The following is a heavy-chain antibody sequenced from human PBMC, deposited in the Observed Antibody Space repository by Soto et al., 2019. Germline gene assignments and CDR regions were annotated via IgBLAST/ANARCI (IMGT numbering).Heavy chain of an antibody. CDR2: IIPIFGTA. V-gene: IGHV1-69*12. D-gene: IGHD1-20*01. Sequence: QVQLVQSGAEVKKPGSSVKVSCKASGGTFSSYAINWVRQAPGQGLEWMGGIIPIFGTADYAQKFQGRVTMTADESTSTAYMELSSLRSEDTAVYYCAGSLTGTYYYYGMDVWGQGTTVTVSS. J-gene: IGHJ6*02. CDR1: GGTFSSYA. CDR3: AGSLTGTYYYYGMDV.